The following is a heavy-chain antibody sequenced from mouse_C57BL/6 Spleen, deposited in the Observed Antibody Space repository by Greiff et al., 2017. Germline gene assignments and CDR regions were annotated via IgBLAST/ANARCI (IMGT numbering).Heavy chain of an antibody. CDR3: TTPMVTTGFAY. J-gene: IGHJ3*01. CDR1: GFNIKDYY. CDR2: IDPEDGDT. Sequence: VQLQQSGAELVRPGASVKLSYTASGFNIKDYYMHWVKQRPEQGLEWIGRIDPEDGDTEYAPKFQGKATMTADTSSNTAYLQLSSLTSEDTAVYYCTTPMVTTGFAYWGQGTLVTVSA. D-gene: IGHD2-2*01. V-gene: IGHV14-1*01.